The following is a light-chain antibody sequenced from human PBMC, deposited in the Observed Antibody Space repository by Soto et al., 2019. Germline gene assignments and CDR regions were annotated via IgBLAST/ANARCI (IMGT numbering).Light chain of an antibody. J-gene: IGKJ5*01. Sequence: EIVMTQSPATLSVSPGERATLSCRASQSISINLALYQQKPGQAPRLLIYAASNRATGVPARFSGSWSGTEFTLTISSLQSEDFAVYYCQQYNNWITFGQGTRLEIK. CDR1: QSISIN. V-gene: IGKV3-15*01. CDR3: QQYNNWIT. CDR2: AAS.